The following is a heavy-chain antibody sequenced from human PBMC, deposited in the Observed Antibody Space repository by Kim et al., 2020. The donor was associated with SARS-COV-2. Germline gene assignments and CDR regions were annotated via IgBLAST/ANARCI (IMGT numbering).Heavy chain of an antibody. CDR1: GFTFNTYT. D-gene: IGHD3-10*01. J-gene: IGHJ4*02. CDR2: ISSGSEDK. CDR3: GRVRRGSGTYVIDH. Sequence: GGSLRLSCAASGFTFNTYTLNWVRQAPGKGLEWVSFISSGSEDKVYADFVRGRFTISRDDAKRSVSLQINSLETDDTAIYYCGRVRRGSGTYVIDHWGKGTLVTVSS. V-gene: IGHV3-21*01.